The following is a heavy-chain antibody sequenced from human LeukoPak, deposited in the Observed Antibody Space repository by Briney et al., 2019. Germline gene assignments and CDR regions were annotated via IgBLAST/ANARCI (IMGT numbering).Heavy chain of an antibody. J-gene: IGHJ4*02. Sequence: PGGSLRLSCAASGFTFNSYWMSWVRQAPGKGLEWVSGISGSGDNTYYADSVKGWFTISRDNSKNTLYVQVNSLGTEDTAAYYCAKGSYYDSSGSFYFDYWGQGTLVTVSS. V-gene: IGHV3-23*01. D-gene: IGHD3-22*01. CDR2: ISGSGDNT. CDR1: GFTFNSYW. CDR3: AKGSYYDSSGSFYFDY.